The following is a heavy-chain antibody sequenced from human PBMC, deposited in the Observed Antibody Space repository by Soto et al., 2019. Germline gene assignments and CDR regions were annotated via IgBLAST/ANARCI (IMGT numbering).Heavy chain of an antibody. V-gene: IGHV5-51*01. Sequence: PGESLKISCKGSGYSFTSYWIGWVRQMPGKGLEWMGIIYPGDSDTRYSPSFQGQVTISADKSISTAYLQWSSLKASDTAMYYCAAPSSDGWGSYTETDYYGMDVWAKGTTVTVS. CDR2: IYPGDSDT. CDR3: AAPSSDGWGSYTETDYYGMDV. D-gene: IGHD3-16*01. CDR1: GYSFTSYW. J-gene: IGHJ6*04.